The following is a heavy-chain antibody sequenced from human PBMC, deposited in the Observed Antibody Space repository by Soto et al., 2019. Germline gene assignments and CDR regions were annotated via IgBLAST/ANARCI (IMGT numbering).Heavy chain of an antibody. CDR2: ISPHNFNT. CDR1: GYTFTHFY. Sequence: ASVKVSCKASGYTFTHFYITWVRQAPGQGLEWMGAISPHNFNTNYAQKFRGRVTLTTEKSTNTAYMDLRSLTSDEPAVYYCARDEGGYDILTGYYKAHHFDYWGQGVPVTVSS. D-gene: IGHD3-9*01. J-gene: IGHJ4*02. V-gene: IGHV1-18*01. CDR3: ARDEGGYDILTGYYKAHHFDY.